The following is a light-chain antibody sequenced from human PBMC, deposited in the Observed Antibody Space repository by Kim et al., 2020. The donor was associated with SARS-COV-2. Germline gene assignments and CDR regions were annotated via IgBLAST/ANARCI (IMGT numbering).Light chain of an antibody. CDR1: KLGDKY. CDR2: QDT. J-gene: IGLJ3*02. Sequence: SYELTQPPSVSVSPGQTVTITCSGDKLGDKYSSWYQQQPGQAPVLVIYQDTKRPSGIPERFVGSNSGNTATLTISGAQAMDEAGYYCQAWDNTWVFGGGTQLTVL. V-gene: IGLV3-1*01. CDR3: QAWDNTWV.